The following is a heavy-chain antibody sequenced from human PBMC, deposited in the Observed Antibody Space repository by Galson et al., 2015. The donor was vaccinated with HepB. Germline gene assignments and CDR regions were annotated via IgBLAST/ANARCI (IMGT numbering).Heavy chain of an antibody. D-gene: IGHD4-17*01. V-gene: IGHV1-69*06. CDR3: ARLTTVTYAFDI. CDR1: GGTFSSST. Sequence: SVKVSCKASGGTFSSSTFNWVRQAPGQGLEWMGEIIPMSGRTNYAQNFQGRLTITADKSTSTAYMELSTLRSEDTAVYYCARLTTVTYAFDIWGQGTMVTVSS. J-gene: IGHJ3*02. CDR2: IIPMSGRT.